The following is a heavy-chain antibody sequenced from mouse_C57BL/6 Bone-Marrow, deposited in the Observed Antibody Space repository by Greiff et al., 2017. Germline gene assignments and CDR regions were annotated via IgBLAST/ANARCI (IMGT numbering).Heavy chain of an antibody. CDR2: IDPSDSYT. CDR3: AVYYGNPWFAY. J-gene: IGHJ3*01. CDR1: GYTFTSYW. Sequence: QVQLQQPGAELVMPGASVTLSCKASGYTFTSYWMHWVKQRPGQGLEWIGEIDPSDSYTNYNQKFKGKSTLTVDKSSSTAYMQLSSLTSEDSTVYYCAVYYGNPWFAYWGQGTLVTVSA. V-gene: IGHV1-69*01. D-gene: IGHD2-1*01.